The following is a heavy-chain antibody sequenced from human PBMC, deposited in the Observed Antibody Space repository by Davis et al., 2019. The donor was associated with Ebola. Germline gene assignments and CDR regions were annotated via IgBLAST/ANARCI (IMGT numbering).Heavy chain of an antibody. CDR3: AREAITGTTWYAFDV. CDR1: GFSFSYYD. D-gene: IGHD1-7*01. V-gene: IGHV3-13*01. CDR2: IGAAADT. Sequence: GESLKISCAASGFSFSYYDMHWVRHVLGKGLEWVSAIGAAADTYYSGSVKGRFTISRENGKNSLYLQMNSLRAGDTAVYYCAREAITGTTWYAFDVWGQGTMVTVSS. J-gene: IGHJ3*01.